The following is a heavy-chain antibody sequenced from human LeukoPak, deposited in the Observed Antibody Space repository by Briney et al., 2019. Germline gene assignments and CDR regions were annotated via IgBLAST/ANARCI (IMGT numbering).Heavy chain of an antibody. J-gene: IGHJ5*02. CDR1: GYTFTGYY. D-gene: IGHD3-9*01. Sequence: ASVNVSCKASGYTFTGYYMHWVRQAPGQGLEWMGRINPNSGGTNYAQKFQGRVTMTRDTSISTAYMELSRLRSDDTAVYYCAREFDILTGYYRSIQFDPWGQGTLVTVSS. CDR3: AREFDILTGYYRSIQFDP. V-gene: IGHV1-2*06. CDR2: INPNSGGT.